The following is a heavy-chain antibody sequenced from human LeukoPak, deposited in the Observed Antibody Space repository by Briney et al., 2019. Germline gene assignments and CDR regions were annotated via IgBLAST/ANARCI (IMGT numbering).Heavy chain of an antibody. CDR1: GYTLTELS. V-gene: IGHV1-24*01. Sequence: AASVKVSCKVSGYTLTELSMHWVRQAPGKGLEWMGGLDPEDGETIYAQKFQGRVTMTEDTSTDTAYMELSGLRSEDTAVYYCATNGYSYDYSPNYYMDVWGKGTTVTVSS. D-gene: IGHD5-18*01. J-gene: IGHJ6*03. CDR3: ATNGYSYDYSPNYYMDV. CDR2: LDPEDGET.